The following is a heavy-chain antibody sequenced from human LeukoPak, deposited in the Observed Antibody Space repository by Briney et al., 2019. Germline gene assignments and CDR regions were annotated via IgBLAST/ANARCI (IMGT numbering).Heavy chain of an antibody. CDR1: GGSISGGYW. Sequence: SETLSLTCDVSGGSISGGYWWSWVRQPPGKGLEWIGEKYHSGSTNYNPALKSRVTISVDKSKNQFSLKLSSVTAADTAVYYCASSPIAVAGTDYYSYMDVWGKGTTVTVSS. CDR3: ASSPIAVAGTDYYSYMDV. V-gene: IGHV4-4*02. D-gene: IGHD6-19*01. J-gene: IGHJ6*03. CDR2: KYHSGST.